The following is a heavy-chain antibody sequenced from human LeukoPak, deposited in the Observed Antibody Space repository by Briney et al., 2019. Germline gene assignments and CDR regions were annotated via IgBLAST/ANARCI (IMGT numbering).Heavy chain of an antibody. CDR1: GGSISSSSFY. CDR3: ARESRSVNYFYYMDV. V-gene: IGHV4-39*07. Sequence: SETLSLTCTVSGGSISSSSFYWGWIRQPPGKGLEWLGSIHYIGSTSYNPSLQSRVTISVDTSRNQFSLKLTSVTAADTAVYFCARESRSVNYFYYMDVWGKGTTVTVPS. D-gene: IGHD2-15*01. CDR2: IHYIGST. J-gene: IGHJ6*03.